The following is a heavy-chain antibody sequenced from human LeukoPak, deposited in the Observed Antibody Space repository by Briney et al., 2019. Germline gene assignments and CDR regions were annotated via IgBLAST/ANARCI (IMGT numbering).Heavy chain of an antibody. J-gene: IGHJ6*03. CDR1: GFTFSSYE. D-gene: IGHD2-15*01. V-gene: IGHV3-23*01. Sequence: GGSLRLSCAASGFTFSSYEMNWVRQAPGKGLEWVSAISSTGGTAYYADSVKGRFTISRDNSKNTLYLQMNSLRAEDTAIYYCAKNGDRGAYCSGGSCYPYYYYNMDVWGKGTTVTISS. CDR2: ISSTGGTA. CDR3: AKNGDRGAYCSGGSCYPYYYYNMDV.